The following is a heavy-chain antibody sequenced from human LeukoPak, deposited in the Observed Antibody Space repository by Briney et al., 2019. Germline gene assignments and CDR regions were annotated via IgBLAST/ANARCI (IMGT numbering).Heavy chain of an antibody. D-gene: IGHD4-17*01. J-gene: IGHJ3*02. V-gene: IGHV3-30*18. CDR2: IPSDGSYT. Sequence: GGSLRLSCAASGFNFNSHGMHWVRQAPGKGLEWVALIPSDGSYTYYADSVKGRFTISRDNSKNTLSLQMNSVRPDGTAVYYCAKDRYGDYGPFDNWGQGTMVTVSS. CDR3: AKDRYGDYGPFDN. CDR1: GFNFNSHG.